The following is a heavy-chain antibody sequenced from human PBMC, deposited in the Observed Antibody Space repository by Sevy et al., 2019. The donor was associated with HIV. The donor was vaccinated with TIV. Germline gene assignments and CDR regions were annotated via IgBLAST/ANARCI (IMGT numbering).Heavy chain of an antibody. CDR2: IYYSGST. J-gene: IGHJ6*02. D-gene: IGHD3-16*01. CDR3: ARGGGITDYGLDV. CDR1: GGSVSSGSYY. Sequence: SETLSLTCTVSGGSVSSGSYYWSWIRQPPGKGLEWIGYIYYSGSTNYNPSLKSRVTISVDTSKNQFSLKLSSVTAADTALYYCARGGGITDYGLDVWGQGTTVTVSS. V-gene: IGHV4-61*01.